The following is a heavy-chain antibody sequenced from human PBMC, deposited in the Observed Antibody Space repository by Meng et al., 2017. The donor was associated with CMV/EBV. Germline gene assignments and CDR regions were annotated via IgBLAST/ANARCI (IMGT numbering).Heavy chain of an antibody. J-gene: IGHJ4*02. D-gene: IGHD6-13*01. CDR2: MNPNSGNT. CDR3: ANQYSSSWGGGYFDY. V-gene: IGHV1-8*01. CDR1: GYTFTSYD. Sequence: ASVKVSCKASGYTFTSYDNNWVRQATGQGLEWMGWMNPNSGNTGYAQKFQGRVTMTRNTSISTAYMELSSLRAEDTAVYYCANQYSSSWGGGYFDYWGQGTLVTVSS.